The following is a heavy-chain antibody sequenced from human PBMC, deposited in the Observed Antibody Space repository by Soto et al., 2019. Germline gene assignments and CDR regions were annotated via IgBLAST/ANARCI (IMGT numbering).Heavy chain of an antibody. D-gene: IGHD5-12*01. CDR1: GVMASSNY. CDR2: IYSAGRT. V-gene: IGHV3-53*01. Sequence: EVQLVDSGGGLIPPGGSLRLSCAASGVMASSNYISWVRQPPGKGLEWVSVIYSAGRTSYADSVKGRFTISRDKSKGTVYLQMDRLRAEDTAVYYCARGDFGDGYDYIHAFDMWGQGTVVTVSS. J-gene: IGHJ3*02. CDR3: ARGDFGDGYDYIHAFDM.